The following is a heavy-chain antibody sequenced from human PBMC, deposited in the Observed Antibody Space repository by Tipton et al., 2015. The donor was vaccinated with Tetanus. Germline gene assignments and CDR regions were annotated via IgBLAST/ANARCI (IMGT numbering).Heavy chain of an antibody. CDR2: IYYSGST. J-gene: IGHJ3*02. CDR3: ARSNGINAFDI. V-gene: IGHV4-30-4*01. Sequence: TLSLTCSVSGVSISRGDYYWSWIRQPPGKGLAWIGYIYYSGSTNYSPSLKSRVTISVDTSKNQFSLKLTSVTAADTAVYYCARSNGINAFDIWGQGTMVTVSS. CDR1: GVSISRGDYY. D-gene: IGHD3-10*01.